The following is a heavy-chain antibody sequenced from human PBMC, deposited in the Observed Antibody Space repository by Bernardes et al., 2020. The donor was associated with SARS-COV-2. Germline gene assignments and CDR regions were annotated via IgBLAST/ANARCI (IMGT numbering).Heavy chain of an antibody. CDR3: ARAPPEAVAGMGLFDY. J-gene: IGHJ4*02. CDR1: GGSISSSSYY. Sequence: TLSLTCSVSGGSISSSSYYWGWIRQPPGKGLEWIGTIYYTGSTYYNPSLKSRVTISVDTSNNQFSLKLSSVTAADTAVYYCARAPPEAVAGMGLFDYWGQGTLVTVSS. D-gene: IGHD6-19*01. V-gene: IGHV4-39*01. CDR2: IYYTGST.